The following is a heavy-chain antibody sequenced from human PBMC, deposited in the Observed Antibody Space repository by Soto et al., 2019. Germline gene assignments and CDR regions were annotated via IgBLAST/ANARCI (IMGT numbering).Heavy chain of an antibody. J-gene: IGHJ6*02. Sequence: GALRPPCPTSAFTFSSYAMGWVRQASGKGLEWVSAISGSGGSTYYADSVKGRFTISRDNSKNTLYLQMNSLRAEDTAVSYCAKDGGSYTYYYYGMDVWGQGTKVTVYS. V-gene: IGHV3-23*01. CDR2: ISGSGGST. CDR3: AKDGGSYTYYYYGMDV. D-gene: IGHD2-15*01. CDR1: AFTFSSYA.